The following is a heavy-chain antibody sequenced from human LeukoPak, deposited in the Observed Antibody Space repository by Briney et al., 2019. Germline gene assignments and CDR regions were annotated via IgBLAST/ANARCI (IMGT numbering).Heavy chain of an antibody. CDR2: ISAYNGNT. D-gene: IGHD6-13*01. Sequence: ASVKVSCKASGYTFTSYGISWVRQAPGQGLEWMGWISAYNGNTNYAQKLQGRVTMTTDTSTSTVYMELSSMRSEDTAVYYCARAQSSSSSSPWFDPWGQGTLVTVSS. CDR3: ARAQSSSSSSPWFDP. V-gene: IGHV1-18*01. J-gene: IGHJ5*02. CDR1: GYTFTSYG.